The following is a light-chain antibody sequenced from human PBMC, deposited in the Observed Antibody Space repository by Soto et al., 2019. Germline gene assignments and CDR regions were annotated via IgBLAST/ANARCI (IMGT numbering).Light chain of an antibody. J-gene: IGKJ1*01. CDR3: QHYNSYSEA. CDR1: QTISSW. V-gene: IGKV1-5*03. CDR2: KAS. Sequence: DIQMTQSPSTLSGSVGDRVTITCRASQTISSWLAWYQQKPGKAPKLLIYKASTLKSGVPSRFRGSGSGTEFTLTISSLQPDDFATYYCQHYNSYSEAFCQGTKVELK.